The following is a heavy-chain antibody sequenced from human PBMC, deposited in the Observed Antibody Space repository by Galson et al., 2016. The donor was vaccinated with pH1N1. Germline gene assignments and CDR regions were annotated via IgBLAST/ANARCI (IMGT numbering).Heavy chain of an antibody. Sequence: TLSLTCAVYGGSFSDYYWSWIRQPPGKGLEWIGEINHSGSTNYNPSLKSRVTISVDASKNQVSLKLSSVTAADAAVYYCARKEMRGSYYFLGDYWGQGTLVTVSS. J-gene: IGHJ4*02. CDR1: GGSFSDYY. V-gene: IGHV4-34*01. D-gene: IGHD3-10*01. CDR3: ARKEMRGSYYFLGDY. CDR2: INHSGST.